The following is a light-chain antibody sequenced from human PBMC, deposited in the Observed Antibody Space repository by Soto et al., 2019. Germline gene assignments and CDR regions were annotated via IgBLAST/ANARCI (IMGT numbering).Light chain of an antibody. V-gene: IGKV3-11*01. CDR3: QQRSNWPS. J-gene: IGKJ3*01. CDR1: QSVSSY. CDR2: DAS. Sequence: EIALTQSPATMSLSAGERVTLSGRASQSVSSYLAWYQQKPGKAPRLLIYDASNRATGIPARLSGSGSGTDFTLPIRSLEPEDFAVYYCQQRSNWPSFGPGTKVDI.